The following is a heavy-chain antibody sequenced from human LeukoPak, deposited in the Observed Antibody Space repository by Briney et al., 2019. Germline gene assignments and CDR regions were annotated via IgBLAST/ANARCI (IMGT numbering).Heavy chain of an antibody. V-gene: IGHV1-69*04. CDR1: GGTFSSYA. CDR3: ARGPYYYDSSGYYFDY. J-gene: IGHJ4*02. Sequence: ASVKVSCKASGGTFSSYAISWVRQAPGQGLEWMGRIIPNLGIANYAQKFQGRVTITADKSTSTAYMELSSLRSEDTAVYYCARGPYYYDSSGYYFDYWGQGTLVTVSP. CDR2: IIPNLGIA. D-gene: IGHD3-22*01.